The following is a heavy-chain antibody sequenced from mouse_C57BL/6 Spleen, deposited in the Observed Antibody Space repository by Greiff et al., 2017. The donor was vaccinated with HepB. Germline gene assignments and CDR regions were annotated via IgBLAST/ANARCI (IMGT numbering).Heavy chain of an antibody. D-gene: IGHD2-3*01. Sequence: VQLQQPGAELVKPGASVKMSCTASGYTFTSYWITWVKQRPGQGLEWIGDIYPGSGSTNYNEKFKSKATLTVDTSSSTAYLQLSSLTSEDSAVYYCAGGWDAMDYWGQGTSVTVSS. CDR1: GYTFTSYW. CDR3: AGGWDAMDY. CDR2: IYPGSGST. J-gene: IGHJ4*01. V-gene: IGHV1-55*01.